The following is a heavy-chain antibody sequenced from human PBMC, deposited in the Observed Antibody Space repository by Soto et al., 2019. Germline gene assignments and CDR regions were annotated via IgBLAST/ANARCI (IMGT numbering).Heavy chain of an antibody. CDR2: IYWNDDK. CDR3: AHKLDTVDWFGP. D-gene: IGHD5-18*01. V-gene: IGHV2-5*01. Sequence: SGPTLVNPTQTLTLTCTFSGFSLRNSGVGVGWIRQPPGKALEWVSLIYWNDDKRYTPSLKSRLTTTKDTSKNQVVLTMTNVDSVDTATYYCAHKLDTVDWFGPWGQGTLVTVSS. J-gene: IGHJ5*02. CDR1: GFSLRNSGVG.